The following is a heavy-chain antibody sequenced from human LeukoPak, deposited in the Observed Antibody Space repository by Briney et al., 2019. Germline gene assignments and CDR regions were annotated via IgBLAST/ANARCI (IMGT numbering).Heavy chain of an antibody. V-gene: IGHV3-7*01. D-gene: IGHD3-9*01. J-gene: IGHJ4*02. CDR2: IKQDGSEK. Sequence: PGGSLRLSCAASGFTFSSYWMSWVRQAPGKGLEWVANIKQDGSEKYYVDSVKGRFTISRDNAKNSLYLQMNSLRAEDTAVYYCARFARYFDWRYWLRPEFPDYWGQGTLVTVSS. CDR1: GFTFSSYW. CDR3: ARFARYFDWRYWLRPEFPDY.